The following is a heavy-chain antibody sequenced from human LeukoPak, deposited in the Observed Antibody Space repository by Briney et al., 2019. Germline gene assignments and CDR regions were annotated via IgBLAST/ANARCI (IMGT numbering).Heavy chain of an antibody. J-gene: IGHJ4*02. V-gene: IGHV1-2*02. Sequence: ASVKLSCTASGYTFTGHYMHWVRQAPGQGLEWMGSINPNSGGTNYAKKFQGRVTMTRDTSISTAYMELSRLRSDDTAVYYCARVAGYSNLLDYWGQGTLVTVSS. CDR3: ARVAGYSNLLDY. CDR2: INPNSGGT. CDR1: GYTFTGHY. D-gene: IGHD6-13*01.